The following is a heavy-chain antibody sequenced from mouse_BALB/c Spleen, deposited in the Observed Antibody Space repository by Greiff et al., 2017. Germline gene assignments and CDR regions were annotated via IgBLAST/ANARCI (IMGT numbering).Heavy chain of an antibody. Sequence: VQLQQSGAELVKPGASVKLSCKASGYTFTSYYMYWVKQRPGQGLEWIGEINPSNGGTNFNEKFKSKATLTVDKSSSTAYMQLSSLTSEDSAVYYCARGYGSSPWFAYWGQGTLVTVSA. J-gene: IGHJ3*01. D-gene: IGHD1-1*01. CDR2: INPSNGGT. CDR3: ARGYGSSPWFAY. V-gene: IGHV1S81*02. CDR1: GYTFTSYY.